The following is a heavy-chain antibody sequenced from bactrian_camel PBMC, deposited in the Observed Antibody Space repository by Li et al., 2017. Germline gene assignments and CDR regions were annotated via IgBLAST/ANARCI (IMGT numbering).Heavy chain of an antibody. CDR1: GFTFSNYY. Sequence: QLVESGGGLGQPGGSLRLSCAASGFTFSNYYVSWVRQATGKGLEWVASMYTGGGSTYYAGSVKGRFTISKDNADSTLYLQMNSLKVEDTAVYYCAAATGLYWGQGTQVTVS. J-gene: IGHJ4*01. CDR2: MYTGGGST. CDR3: AAATGLY. V-gene: IGHV3-2*01.